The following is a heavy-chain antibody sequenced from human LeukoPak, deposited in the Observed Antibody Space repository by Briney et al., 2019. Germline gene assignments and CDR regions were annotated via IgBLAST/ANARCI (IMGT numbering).Heavy chain of an antibody. CDR3: AKGGKWDVTPFDY. CDR2: ISGSGGST. V-gene: IGHV3-23*01. Sequence: GGSLRLSCAASGFTLSSYAMSWVRQAPGKGLEWVSAISGSGGSTYYADSVKGRFTISRDNSKNTLYLQVNSLRAEDTAVYYCAKGGKWDVTPFDYWGQGTLVTVSS. CDR1: GFTLSSYA. D-gene: IGHD1-26*01. J-gene: IGHJ4*02.